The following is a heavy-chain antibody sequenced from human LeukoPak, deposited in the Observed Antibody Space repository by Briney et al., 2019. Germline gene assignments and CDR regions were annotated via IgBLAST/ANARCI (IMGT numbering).Heavy chain of an antibody. CDR1: GFTVSSNY. V-gene: IGHV3-66*01. CDR2: IYNGGTT. CDR3: ARGPYSSGWYGFDL. D-gene: IGHD6-19*01. J-gene: IGHJ5*02. Sequence: GESLRLSCAASGFTVSSNYMSWVRQAPGKGLAWVSVIYNGGTTYYADSVKDRFTMSRDNSKNTLSLQMNSLRAEDTAVYYCARGPYSSGWYGFDLWGQGTLVTVSS.